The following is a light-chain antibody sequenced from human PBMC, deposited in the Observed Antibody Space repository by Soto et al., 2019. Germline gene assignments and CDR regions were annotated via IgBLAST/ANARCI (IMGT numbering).Light chain of an antibody. J-gene: IGLJ1*01. Sequence: QSALAQPASLSGSPGQSITISCTGTSSDIGAYDYVSWFQQHPGKAPKLMISEVNNRPSGVSNRFSGSKSGNTAYLTISGLQVEDEAEYFCFSFPTTSTHLFGTGTKATVL. CDR3: FSFPTTSTHL. V-gene: IGLV2-14*01. CDR2: EVN. CDR1: SSDIGAYDY.